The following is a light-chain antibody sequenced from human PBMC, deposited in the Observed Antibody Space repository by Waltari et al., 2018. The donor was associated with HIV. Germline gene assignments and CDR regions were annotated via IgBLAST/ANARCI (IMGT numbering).Light chain of an antibody. J-gene: IGKJ1*01. V-gene: IGKV4-1*01. Sequence: DIVMTQSPDSLAVSLGERATINCKSSRTVLYSSDNKNYLAWYQQKPGQPPKLLISWASTRESWVPDRFSGSGSGTDFTLTISSLQAEDVAVYYCQQYYDSTPSWTFGQGTKVETK. CDR3: QQYYDSTPSWT. CDR2: WAS. CDR1: RTVLYSSDNKNY.